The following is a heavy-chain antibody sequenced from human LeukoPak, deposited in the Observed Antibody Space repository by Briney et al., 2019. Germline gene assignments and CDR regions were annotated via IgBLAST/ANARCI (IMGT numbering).Heavy chain of an antibody. D-gene: IGHD6-13*01. CDR2: ISYDGSNK. CDR3: ARDSRSSSLK. J-gene: IGHJ4*02. CDR1: GFTFSSYA. Sequence: PGGSLRLSCAASGFTFSSYAMHLVRQAPGKGLEWVAVISYDGSNKYYADSVKGRFTISRDNSKNTLYLQMNSLRAEDTAVYYCARDSRSSSLKWGQGTLVTVSS. V-gene: IGHV3-30*04.